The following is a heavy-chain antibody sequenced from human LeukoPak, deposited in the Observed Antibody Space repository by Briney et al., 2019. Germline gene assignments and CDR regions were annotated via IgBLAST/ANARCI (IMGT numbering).Heavy chain of an antibody. CDR3: AKNYGSGSYLGDY. V-gene: IGHV3-30*18. CDR1: GFTFNSYG. D-gene: IGHD3-10*01. J-gene: IGHJ4*02. CDR2: ISYDGSNK. Sequence: PGGSLRLSCAASGFTFNSYGMHWVRQAPGKGLEWVAVISYDGSNKYYADSVKGRFTISRDNSKNTLYLQMNSLRAEDTAVYYCAKNYGSGSYLGDYWGPGTLVTVSS.